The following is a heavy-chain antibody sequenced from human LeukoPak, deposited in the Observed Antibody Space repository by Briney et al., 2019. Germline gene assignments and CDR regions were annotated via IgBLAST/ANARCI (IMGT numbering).Heavy chain of an antibody. CDR3: ARALTATLDHWTYYYYMDV. J-gene: IGHJ6*03. Sequence: GGSLRLSCAASGFTFDDYGMSRVRQAPGKGLEWVSGINWNGGSTGYADSVKGRFTISRDNAKNSLYLQMNSLRAEDTALYYCARALTATLDHWTYYYYMDVWGKGTTVTVSS. D-gene: IGHD2-15*01. V-gene: IGHV3-20*04. CDR2: INWNGGST. CDR1: GFTFDDYG.